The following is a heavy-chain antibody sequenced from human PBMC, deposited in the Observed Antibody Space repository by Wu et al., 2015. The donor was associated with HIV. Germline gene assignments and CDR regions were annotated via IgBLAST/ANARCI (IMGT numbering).Heavy chain of an antibody. J-gene: IGHJ6*02. D-gene: IGHD4-17*01. CDR1: GGTFSSYA. CDR3: ARDMGFEATVTKSPGSVYYYYYYGMDV. V-gene: IGHV1-69*13. Sequence: QVQLVQSGAEVKKPGSSVKVSCKASGGTFSSYAISWVRQAPGQGLEWMGRIIPIFGTANYAQKFQGRVTITADESTSTAYMELSSLRSEDTAVYYCARDMGFEATVTKSPGSVYYYYYYGMDVWGQGTTVTVSS. CDR2: IIPIFGTA.